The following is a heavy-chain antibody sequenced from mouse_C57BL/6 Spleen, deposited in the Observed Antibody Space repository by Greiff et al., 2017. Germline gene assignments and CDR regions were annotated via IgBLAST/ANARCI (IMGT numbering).Heavy chain of an antibody. CDR2: ISSGSSTI. J-gene: IGHJ4*01. Sequence: EVPVVVSGGGLLKSGGSLKLSCAASGFTFSDYGMHWVRQAPEKGLEWVAYISSGSSTIYYADTVKGRFTISRDNAKNTLFLQMTSLRSEDTAMYYCARTPYYAMDYWSQGASGPVSS. V-gene: IGHV5-17*01. CDR1: GFTFSDYG. CDR3: ARTPYYAMDY.